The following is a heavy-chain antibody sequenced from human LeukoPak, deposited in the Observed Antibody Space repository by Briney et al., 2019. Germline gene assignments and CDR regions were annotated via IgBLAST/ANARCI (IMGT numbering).Heavy chain of an antibody. CDR3: AKEWVFLYGVPAAGGGGAFDI. Sequence: PGGSLRLSCAASGFTFSSYSMNWVRQAPGKGLEWVSAISGSGGSTYYADSVKGRFTISRDNSKNTLYLQMNSLRAEDTAVYYCAKEWVFLYGVPAAGGGGAFDIWGQGTMVTVSS. V-gene: IGHV3-23*01. J-gene: IGHJ3*02. CDR2: ISGSGGST. CDR1: GFTFSSYS. D-gene: IGHD2-2*01.